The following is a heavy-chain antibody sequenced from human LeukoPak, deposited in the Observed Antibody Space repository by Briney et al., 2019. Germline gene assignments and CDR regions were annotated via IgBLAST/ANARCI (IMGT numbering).Heavy chain of an antibody. J-gene: IGHJ4*02. CDR1: GGSISSYY. D-gene: IGHD3-22*01. CDR3: AREGYYDSSGYFDY. CDR2: IYYSGST. Sequence: SETLSLTCTVSGGSISSYYWSWIRQPPGKGLEWIGYIYYSGSTNYNPSLKSRVTISVDTSKNQFSLKLSSVTAADTAVYYCAREGYYDSSGYFDYWGQGTLVTVSS. V-gene: IGHV4-59*01.